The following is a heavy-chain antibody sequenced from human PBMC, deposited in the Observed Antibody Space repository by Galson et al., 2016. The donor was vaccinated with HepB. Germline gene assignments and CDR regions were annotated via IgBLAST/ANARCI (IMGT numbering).Heavy chain of an antibody. V-gene: IGHV1-2*06. D-gene: IGHD2-2*01. J-gene: IGHJ5*02. CDR2: INPDSGSP. CDR1: GDTFIGYY. Sequence: SVKVSCKASGDTFIGYYMHWVRQAPGQGLEWMGRINPDSGSPDYAQRFRGRVTMTRDTSINTAYMELSSLTSDDTAIYYCARDSHPGYCGSKTCPKQNWFDPWGQGTLVTVSS. CDR3: ARDSHPGYCGSKTCPKQNWFDP.